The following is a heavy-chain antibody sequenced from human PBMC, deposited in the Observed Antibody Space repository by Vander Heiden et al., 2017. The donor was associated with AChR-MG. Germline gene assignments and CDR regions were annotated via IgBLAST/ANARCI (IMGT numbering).Heavy chain of an antibody. CDR3: AKIVVVVAADI. Sequence: QVQLVESGGGVVQPGGSLRLSCSASGFTVSGYGMHWVRQAPGKGLEWVAFIRYDGSNKYYADSVKGRFTISRDNSKNTLYLQMNSLRAEDTAVYYCAKIVVVVAADIWGQGTLVTVSS. J-gene: IGHJ4*02. CDR2: IRYDGSNK. CDR1: GFTVSGYG. V-gene: IGHV3-30*02. D-gene: IGHD2-15*01.